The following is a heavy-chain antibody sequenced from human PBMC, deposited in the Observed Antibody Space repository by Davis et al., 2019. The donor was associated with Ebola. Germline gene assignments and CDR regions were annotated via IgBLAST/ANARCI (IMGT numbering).Heavy chain of an antibody. CDR2: ISAYNGNI. CDR1: GYTFTSDC. D-gene: IGHD4-17*01. J-gene: IGHJ6*03. Sequence: AASVKVSCKASGYTFTSDCITRVRQPPGQVRELMGWISAYNGNIKDAQKFQGRVTMTTDTSTSTAYMELRNLRSEDTAVYYCARDTVMVTGYYEDVWGQGTTVTVSS. V-gene: IGHV1-18*01. CDR3: ARDTVMVTGYYEDV.